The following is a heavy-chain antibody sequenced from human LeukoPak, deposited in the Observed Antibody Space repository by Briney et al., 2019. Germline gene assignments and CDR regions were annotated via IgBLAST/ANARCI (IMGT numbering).Heavy chain of an antibody. D-gene: IGHD3-22*01. CDR2: INHSGST. CDR3: ARGVFNRYYDSSGARWFDP. V-gene: IGHV4-34*01. CDR1: GGSFSGYY. Sequence: SETLSLTCAVYGGSFSGYYWSWIRQPPGKGLEWIGEINHSGSTNYNPSLKSRVTISVDTSKNQFSLKLSSVTAADTAVYYRARGVFNRYYDSSGARWFDPWGQGTLVTVSS. J-gene: IGHJ5*02.